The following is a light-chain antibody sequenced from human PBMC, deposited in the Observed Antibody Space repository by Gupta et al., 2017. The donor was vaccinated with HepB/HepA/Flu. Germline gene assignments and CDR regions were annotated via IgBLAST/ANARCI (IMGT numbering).Light chain of an antibody. Sequence: ETTLTQSPAFMSATPGDKVNISCKDSQEIDDDMNWYQQKPGEAAIFIIQEATTLGHGIPHRFSGSGDGTDFTLTSKHLEYEDAAYYCGRQHNTFHLFGQGTKLEIK. V-gene: IGKV5-2*01. J-gene: IGKJ2*01. CDR3: RQHNTFHL. CDR1: QEIDDD. CDR2: EAT.